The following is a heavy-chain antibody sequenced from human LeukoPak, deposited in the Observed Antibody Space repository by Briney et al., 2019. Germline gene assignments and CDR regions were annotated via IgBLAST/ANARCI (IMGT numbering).Heavy chain of an antibody. CDR3: AVGDYYYDTRFDY. V-gene: IGHV1-3*03. CDR1: GFPFTSYA. J-gene: IGHJ4*02. Sequence: ASVKVSCKASGFPFTSYAIHWVRQAPGQRLEWMGWVNADNSNTKYSQEFQGRVTITRDTSASTAYMDLNSLRSEDMAVYYCAVGDYYYDTRFDYWGQGTLVTVSS. D-gene: IGHD3-22*01. CDR2: VNADNSNT.